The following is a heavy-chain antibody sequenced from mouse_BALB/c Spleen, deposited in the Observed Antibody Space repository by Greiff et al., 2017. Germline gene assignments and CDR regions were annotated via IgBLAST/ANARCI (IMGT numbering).Heavy chain of an antibody. J-gene: IGHJ3*01. CDR3: ARSGGNYAWFAD. CDR1: GFTFSSFG. V-gene: IGHV5-17*02. Sequence: DVTLVESGGGLVQPGGSRKLSCAASGFTFSSFGMHWVRQAPEKGLAWVAYISSGSSTIYYADTVKGRFTISRDNPKNTLFLQMTSLRSEDTAMYYCARSGGNYAWFADWGQGTLVTVAA. D-gene: IGHD2-1*01. CDR2: ISSGSSTI.